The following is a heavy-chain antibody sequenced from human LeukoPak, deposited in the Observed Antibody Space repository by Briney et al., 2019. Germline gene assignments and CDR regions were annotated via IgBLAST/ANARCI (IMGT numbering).Heavy chain of an antibody. CDR3: ARGRSDYYLDS. D-gene: IGHD3-10*01. Sequence: ASVKVSCKASGYTFTDYYMHWVRQAPGQGLEWMGWIYPNSGGTNYAQNFQGRVTMTRDTSISTAYMGLSRLRSDDTAVYFCARGRSDYYLDSWGQGTPVTVSS. V-gene: IGHV1-2*02. J-gene: IGHJ4*02. CDR1: GYTFTDYY. CDR2: IYPNSGGT.